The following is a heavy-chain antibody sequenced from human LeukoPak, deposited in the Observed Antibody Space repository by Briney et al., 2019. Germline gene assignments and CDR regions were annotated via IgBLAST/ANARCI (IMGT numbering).Heavy chain of an antibody. V-gene: IGHV3-64D*06. Sequence: PGGSLRLSCAASGFTLNSYAMNWVRQAPGKGLEYVSAISPNGGSTYYADSVKGRFTISRDNSKNTLYLQMSSLRVEDTAVYYCVPKGNEGYWGQGTLVTVSS. D-gene: IGHD1-1*01. J-gene: IGHJ4*02. CDR2: ISPNGGST. CDR3: VPKGNEGY. CDR1: GFTLNSYA.